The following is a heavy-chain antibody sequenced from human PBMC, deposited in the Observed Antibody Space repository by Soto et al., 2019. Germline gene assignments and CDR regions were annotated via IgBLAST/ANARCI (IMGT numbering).Heavy chain of an antibody. D-gene: IGHD6-6*01. V-gene: IGHV1-46*01. Sequence: QVQLEQSGAEVKKPGASVKVSCKASGYTFTSYYMHWVRQAPGQGLEWMGIINPSGGSTSYAQKFQGRVTMTRDTSTSTVYMELSSLRSEDTAVYYCARDGIAARPYNWFVPWGQGTLVTVSS. CDR3: ARDGIAARPYNWFVP. J-gene: IGHJ5*02. CDR1: GYTFTSYY. CDR2: INPSGGST.